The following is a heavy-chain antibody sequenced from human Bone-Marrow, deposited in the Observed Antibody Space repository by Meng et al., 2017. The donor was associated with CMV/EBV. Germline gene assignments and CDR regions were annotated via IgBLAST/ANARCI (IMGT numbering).Heavy chain of an antibody. J-gene: IGHJ4*02. CDR2: IYSSGST. CDR3: ARSLFSGGLDY. CDR1: GFTVSRNS. Sequence: LSFAASGFTVSRNSMGWVRQAPGKGLEWVSVIYSSGSTYYADSVRGRFTISRDNSKNTLYLQMSSLRAEDTAVYYCARSLFSGGLDYWGQGTLVTVSS. D-gene: IGHD6-19*01. V-gene: IGHV3-53*01.